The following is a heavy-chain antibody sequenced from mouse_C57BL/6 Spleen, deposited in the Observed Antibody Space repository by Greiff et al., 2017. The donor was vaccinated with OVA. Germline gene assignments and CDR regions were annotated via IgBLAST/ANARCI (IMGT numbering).Heavy chain of an antibody. J-gene: IGHJ4*01. Sequence: VQVVESGPGLVAPSQSLSITCTVSGFSLTSYAISWVRQPPGKGLEWLGVIWTGGGTNYNSALKSRLSISKDNSKSQVFLKMNSLQTDDTARYYCARKIYYDYDEAMDYWGQGTSVTVST. CDR2: IWTGGGT. CDR3: ARKIYYDYDEAMDY. V-gene: IGHV2-9-1*01. D-gene: IGHD2-4*01. CDR1: GFSLTSYA.